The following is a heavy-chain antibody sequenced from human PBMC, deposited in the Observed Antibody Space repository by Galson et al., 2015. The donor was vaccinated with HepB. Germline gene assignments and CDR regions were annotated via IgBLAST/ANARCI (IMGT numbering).Heavy chain of an antibody. J-gene: IGHJ4*02. CDR1: GYSISSGYY. V-gene: IGHV4-38-2*02. D-gene: IGHD4-17*01. CDR3: ARGGDGDYVTRDY. Sequence: SETLSLTCTVSGYSISSGYYWGWIRQPPGKGLEWIGSIYHSGSTYYNPSLKSRVTISVDTSKNQFSLKLSSVTAADTAVYYCARGGDGDYVTRDYWGQGTLVTVSS. CDR2: IYHSGST.